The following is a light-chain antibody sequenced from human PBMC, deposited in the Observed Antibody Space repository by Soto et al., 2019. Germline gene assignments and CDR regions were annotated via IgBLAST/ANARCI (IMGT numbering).Light chain of an antibody. V-gene: IGKV3-15*01. CDR3: QQYNNWPLT. J-gene: IGKJ4*01. CDR2: GTS. CDR1: HRVSSY. Sequence: EIVMTQSPATLSVSPGERATLSCRASHRVSSYLAWYQQKPGQAPTLLIYGTSTRATGIPARFSGSGSGTEFTLTISSLQSEDFAVYYCQQYNNWPLTFGAGTKV.